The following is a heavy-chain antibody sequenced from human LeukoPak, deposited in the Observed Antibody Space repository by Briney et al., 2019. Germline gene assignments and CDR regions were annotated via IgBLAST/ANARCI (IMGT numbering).Heavy chain of an antibody. CDR1: GYTFTSYD. CDR3: ARVLQRRSIWFGDVYDAFDI. CDR2: MNPNSGNT. D-gene: IGHD3-10*01. J-gene: IGHJ3*02. Sequence: ASVKVSCKASGYTFTSYDINWVRQATGQGLEWMGWMNPNSGNTGYAQKFQGRVTMTRNTSISTAYMELSSLRSEDTAVYYCARVLQRRSIWFGDVYDAFDIWGQGTMVTVSS. V-gene: IGHV1-8*01.